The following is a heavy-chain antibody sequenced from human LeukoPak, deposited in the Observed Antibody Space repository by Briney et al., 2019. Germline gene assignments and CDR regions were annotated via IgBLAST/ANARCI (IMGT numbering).Heavy chain of an antibody. D-gene: IGHD5-18*01. V-gene: IGHV3-30*01. Sequence: GGSLRLSCAASGFTFSSYAMQWVRQPPGEGLEWGAVISYDGSNKYSADYVKVRFTTSRDNSKNTLYLQMNSLRAEDTAVYFCARVGYSYVINDWSRTGLGAYPTKYYYHMDVWGKGTTVTVSS. J-gene: IGHJ6*03. CDR3: ARVGYSYVINDWSRTGLGAYPTKYYYHMDV. CDR1: GFTFSSYA. CDR2: ISYDGSNK.